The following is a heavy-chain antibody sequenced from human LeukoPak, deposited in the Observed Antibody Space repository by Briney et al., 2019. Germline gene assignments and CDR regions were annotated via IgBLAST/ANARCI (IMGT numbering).Heavy chain of an antibody. V-gene: IGHV3-7*03. CDR1: GFTFSSSW. CDR2: IKQDGSEK. J-gene: IGHJ4*02. Sequence: GGSLRLSCVASGFTFSSSWMSWVRQAPGKGLEWVANIKQDGSEKSYVESVRGRFTISRDNAKNSLYLQLNSLRAEGTALYYCARDNPPDYWGQGTLVTVSS. CDR3: ARDNPPDY.